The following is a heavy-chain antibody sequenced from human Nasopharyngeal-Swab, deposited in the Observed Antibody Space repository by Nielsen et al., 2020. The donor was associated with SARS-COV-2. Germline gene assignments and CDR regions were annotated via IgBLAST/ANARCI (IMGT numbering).Heavy chain of an antibody. V-gene: IGHV3-48*03. CDR3: ARGYRGGRITMIADAFDI. CDR2: ISSSGSTI. D-gene: IGHD3-22*01. CDR1: GFTFSSYE. Sequence: GRSLRLSCAASGFTFSSYEMNWVRQAPGKGLEWVSYISSSGSTIYYADSVKGRFTISRDNAKNSLYLQMNSLRAEDTAVYYCARGYRGGRITMIADAFDIWGQGTMVTVSS. J-gene: IGHJ3*02.